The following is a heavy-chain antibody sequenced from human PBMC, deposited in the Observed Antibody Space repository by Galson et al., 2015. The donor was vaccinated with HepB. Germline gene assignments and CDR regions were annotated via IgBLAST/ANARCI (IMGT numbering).Heavy chain of an antibody. CDR1: GFTFSSYA. CDR3: ARDRLSPTVITGIDY. D-gene: IGHD4-17*01. J-gene: IGHJ4*02. Sequence: SLRLSCAASGFTFSSYAMHWVRQAPGKGLEWVAVISYDGSNKYYADSVKGRFTISRDNSKNTLYLQMNSLRAEDTAVYYCARDRLSPTVITGIDYWGQGTLVTVSS. CDR2: ISYDGSNK. V-gene: IGHV3-30*04.